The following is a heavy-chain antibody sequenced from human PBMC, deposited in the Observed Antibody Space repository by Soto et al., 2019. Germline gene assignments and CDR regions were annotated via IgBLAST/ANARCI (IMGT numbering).Heavy chain of an antibody. J-gene: IGHJ6*02. D-gene: IGHD1-7*01. CDR1: EFTFNTYA. CDR3: ARDVGNYVPYYYGMDV. V-gene: IGHV3-30*03. CDR2: IAYDGNDK. Sequence: QAQLVESGGGVVQPGRSLRLSCAASEFTFNTYAMHWFRQAPGKGLEWVAGIAYDGNDKDYADSVKGRFTISRDNSKNALYLQMNTLRPEDTAMYYCARDVGNYVPYYYGMDVWGQGTTVTVSS.